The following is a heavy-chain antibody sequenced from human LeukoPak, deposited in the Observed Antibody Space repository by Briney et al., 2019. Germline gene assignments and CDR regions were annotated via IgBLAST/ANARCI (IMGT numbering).Heavy chain of an antibody. J-gene: IGHJ4*02. D-gene: IGHD3-3*01. CDR3: AVTIFGVVF. Sequence: PGGSLRLSCVASGFTFSSYSVNWVRQAPGKGLEWVSCISSSSSYIYYGDSVKGQFTISRDNAKNSVYLQMNSLRAEDTAVYYCAVTIFGVVFWGQGTLVTVSS. CDR2: ISSSSSYI. V-gene: IGHV3-21*01. CDR1: GFTFSSYS.